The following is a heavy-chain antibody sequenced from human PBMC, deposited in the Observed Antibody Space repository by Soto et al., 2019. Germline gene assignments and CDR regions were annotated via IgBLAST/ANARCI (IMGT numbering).Heavy chain of an antibody. J-gene: IGHJ5*02. V-gene: IGHV4-30-2*05. Sequence: SETLSLTYAVSGGSMSSGGYFWSWIRQPPGKGLEWIGYIYHTGSAYYNPSLKSRVTMSVDTSKNQFSLKLSSVTAADTAVYYCARDSSGWNWFDPWGQGTLVTVSS. CDR2: IYHTGSA. D-gene: IGHD6-19*01. CDR3: ARDSSGWNWFDP. CDR1: GGSMSSGGYF.